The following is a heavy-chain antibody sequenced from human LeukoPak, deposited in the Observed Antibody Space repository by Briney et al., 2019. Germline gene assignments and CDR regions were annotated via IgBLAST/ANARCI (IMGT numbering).Heavy chain of an antibody. V-gene: IGHV3-21*01. J-gene: IGHJ3*02. D-gene: IGHD6-6*01. Sequence: GGSLRLSCAASGVTFSGYSMNWVRQAPGKGLEWVSAITATSLHIYYADSVKGRFTISRDNAKKSLFLQMNSLRAEDTAVYYCARGTAARRGDAFDIWGQGTTVTVSS. CDR2: ITATSLHI. CDR3: ARGTAARRGDAFDI. CDR1: GVTFSGYS.